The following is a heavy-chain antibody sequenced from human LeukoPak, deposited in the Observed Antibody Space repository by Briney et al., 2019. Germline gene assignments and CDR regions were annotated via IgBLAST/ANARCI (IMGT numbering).Heavy chain of an antibody. Sequence: KASETLSLTCSVSGDSVSRSDSYWDWIRQPPGKGLEWIGTIYHSGRTYYSPSIKSRVTMSVDPSNNQFSLNLRSVTAADTAVYYCARRRYYDGSGYLEWGQGTLLSVSS. V-gene: IGHV4-39*01. D-gene: IGHD3-22*01. J-gene: IGHJ1*01. CDR3: ARRRYYDGSGYLE. CDR2: IYHSGRT. CDR1: GDSVSRSDSY.